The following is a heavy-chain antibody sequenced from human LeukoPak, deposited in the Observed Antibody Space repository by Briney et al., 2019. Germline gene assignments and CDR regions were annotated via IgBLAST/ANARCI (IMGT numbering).Heavy chain of an antibody. Sequence: ASVKVSCKASGYTFTSYGISWVRQAPGQGIEWMGWISAYNGNTNYAQKLQGRVTMTTDTSTSTAYMGLRSLTSDDTAVYYCARVRTYYYDSSGYYFDYWGQGTLVTVSS. CDR3: ARVRTYYYDSSGYYFDY. CDR2: ISAYNGNT. CDR1: GYTFTSYG. J-gene: IGHJ4*02. V-gene: IGHV1-18*01. D-gene: IGHD3-22*01.